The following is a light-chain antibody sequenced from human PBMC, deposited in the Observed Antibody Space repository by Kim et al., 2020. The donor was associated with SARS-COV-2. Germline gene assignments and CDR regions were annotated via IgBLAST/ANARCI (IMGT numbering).Light chain of an antibody. V-gene: IGKV3-11*01. Sequence: SLSPWERATLACRASQSVSPYLAWYQQKPGQAPRLLIYDASKRATGIPARFSGSGSGTDFTLTISSLEPDDFAVYYCQLRTNWLTSGGGTKVDIK. CDR1: QSVSPY. CDR3: QLRTNWLT. J-gene: IGKJ4*01. CDR2: DAS.